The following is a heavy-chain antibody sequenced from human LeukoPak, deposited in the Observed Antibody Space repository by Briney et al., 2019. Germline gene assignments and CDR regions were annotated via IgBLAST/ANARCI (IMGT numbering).Heavy chain of an antibody. V-gene: IGHV3-21*01. J-gene: IGHJ6*02. CDR2: ISSSSSYI. D-gene: IGHD3-16*02. CDR1: GFTFSSYS. CDR3: ARESDYDYVWGSYRYQGMDV. Sequence: PGGSLRLSCAASGFTFSSYSMNWVRQAPGKGLEWVSSISSSSSYIYYADSVKGRFTISIDNAKNSLYLQMNSLRAEDTAVYYCARESDYDYVWGSYRYQGMDVWGQGTTVTVSS.